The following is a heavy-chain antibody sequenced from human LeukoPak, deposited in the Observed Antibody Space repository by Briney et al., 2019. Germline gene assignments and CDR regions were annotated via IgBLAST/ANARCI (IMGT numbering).Heavy chain of an antibody. D-gene: IGHD4-17*01. CDR2: MNPNSGNT. V-gene: IGHV1-8*01. CDR3: ARDIKGRFDYGDPGAFDI. J-gene: IGHJ3*02. Sequence: ASVKVSCKASGYTFTSYDINWVRQATGQGLEWMGWMNPNSGNTGYAQKFQGRVTMTRNTSISTAYMELSRLRSDDTAVYYCARDIKGRFDYGDPGAFDIWGQGTMVTVSS. CDR1: GYTFTSYD.